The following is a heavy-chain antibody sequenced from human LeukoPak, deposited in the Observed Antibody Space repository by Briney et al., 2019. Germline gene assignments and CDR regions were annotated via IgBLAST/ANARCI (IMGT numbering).Heavy chain of an antibody. D-gene: IGHD3-10*01. V-gene: IGHV4-4*07. CDR3: ARESVVRGISNFDY. CDR2: IFASGTT. Sequence: SETLSPTCTVSGGSISGYNWNWIRQPAGKGLEWIGRIFASGTTNYNPSLRSRVTMSADSSKNHFSLNLRSVTAADTAVYYCARESVVRGISNFDYWGQGTLVTVSS. CDR1: GGSISGYN. J-gene: IGHJ4*02.